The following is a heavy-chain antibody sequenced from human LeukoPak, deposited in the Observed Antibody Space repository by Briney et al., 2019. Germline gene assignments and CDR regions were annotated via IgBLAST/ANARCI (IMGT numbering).Heavy chain of an antibody. V-gene: IGHV3-23*01. CDR1: GFTFSSYA. D-gene: IGHD2-21*02. J-gene: IGHJ4*02. CDR3: AEGTLAYCGGDCYSGGY. Sequence: PGGSLRLSCAASGFTFSSYAMSWVRQAPGKGLEWVSAISGSGGSTYYADSVKGRFTISRDNSKNTLYLQMNSLRAEDTAVYYCAEGTLAYCGGDCYSGGYWGQGTLVTVSS. CDR2: ISGSGGST.